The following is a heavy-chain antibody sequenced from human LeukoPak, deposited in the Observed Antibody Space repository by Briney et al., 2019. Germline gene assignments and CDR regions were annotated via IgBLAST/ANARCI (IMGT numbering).Heavy chain of an antibody. CDR1: GYSISSGYY. Sequence: PSETLSLTCAVSGYSISSGYYWGWIRQPPGKGLEWIGEINHSGSTNYNPSLKSRVTISVDTSKNQFSLKLSSVTAADTAVYYCARGYYDFWSGYPRIYNWVDPWGQGTLVTVSS. CDR2: INHSGST. CDR3: ARGYYDFWSGYPRIYNWVDP. D-gene: IGHD3-3*01. V-gene: IGHV4-38-2*01. J-gene: IGHJ5*02.